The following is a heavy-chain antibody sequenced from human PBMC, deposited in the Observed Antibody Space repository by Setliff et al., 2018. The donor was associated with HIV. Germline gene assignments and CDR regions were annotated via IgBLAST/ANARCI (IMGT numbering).Heavy chain of an antibody. D-gene: IGHD3-22*01. CDR1: GYSINSDFY. CDR3: ARRPSPYYYYDTSGYSGGNVDY. Sequence: PSETLSLTCVVSGYSINSDFYWGWLRQPPGMGLESPGRGLEWIGHIYHSGSTYYNPSLNSRVTMSIDMSKNQFSLSLTSVTAADTAIYYCARRPSPYYYYDTSGYSGGNVDYWGQGTLVTVSS. CDR2: IYHSGST. J-gene: IGHJ4*02. V-gene: IGHV4-38-2*01.